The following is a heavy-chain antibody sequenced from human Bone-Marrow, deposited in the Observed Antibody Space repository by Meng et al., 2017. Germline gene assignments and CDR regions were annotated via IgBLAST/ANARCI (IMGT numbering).Heavy chain of an antibody. CDR1: GYTFTSYG. CDR3: ARASITMVRGVIIISSFDY. V-gene: IGHV1-69*05. Sequence: SVKVSCKASGYTFTSYGISWVRQAPGQGLEWMGGIIPIFGTANYAQKFQGRVTITTDESTSTAYMELSSLRSEDTAVYYCARASITMVRGVIIISSFDYWGQGTLVTVSS. CDR2: IIPIFGTA. J-gene: IGHJ4*02. D-gene: IGHD3-10*01.